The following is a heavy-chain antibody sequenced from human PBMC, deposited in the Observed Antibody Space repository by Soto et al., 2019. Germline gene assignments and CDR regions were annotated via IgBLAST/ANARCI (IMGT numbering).Heavy chain of an antibody. V-gene: IGHV1-46*01. J-gene: IGHJ4*02. CDR2: INPSGGST. D-gene: IGHD6-6*01. Sequence: ASVKVSCKASGYRFTSYYIHWVRQAPGQGLEWMGIINPSGGSTSYAQNFQGRVTMTRDTSTSTVYMELSSLRSEDTAVYYCARNIPARPYYFDYWGQGTLVTVSS. CDR1: GYRFTSYY. CDR3: ARNIPARPYYFDY.